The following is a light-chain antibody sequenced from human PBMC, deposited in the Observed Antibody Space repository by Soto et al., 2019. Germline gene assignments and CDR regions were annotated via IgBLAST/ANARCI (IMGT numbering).Light chain of an antibody. CDR2: AAS. V-gene: IGKV1-39*01. CDR1: QSISNY. J-gene: IGKJ4*01. CDR3: QQSYGTPLT. Sequence: DMEMTQSPSSLSASVGDRVTITCRASQSISNYLNWYQHKPGKVPKLLIYAASSLQSGVPTRFSGSGSGTDFTLTINSLQPEDFSTYYCQQSYGTPLTVGGGTKIEI.